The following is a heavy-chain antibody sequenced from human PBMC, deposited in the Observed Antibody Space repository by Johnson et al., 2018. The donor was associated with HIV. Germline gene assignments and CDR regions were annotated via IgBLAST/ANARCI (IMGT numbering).Heavy chain of an antibody. Sequence: VQLVESGGGVVRPGESLRLSCAASGFTFDDYDMSWVRQAPGQGLEWVGRIKSKTDGGATDYAAPVKGRFTISRDDSRNTLSLKMNGLKTEDTAVYYCTTDRGKWELGFSAFDIWGQGTLVTVSS. J-gene: IGHJ3*02. CDR3: TTDRGKWELGFSAFDI. CDR2: IKSKTDGGAT. CDR1: GFTFDDYD. D-gene: IGHD1-26*01. V-gene: IGHV3-15*01.